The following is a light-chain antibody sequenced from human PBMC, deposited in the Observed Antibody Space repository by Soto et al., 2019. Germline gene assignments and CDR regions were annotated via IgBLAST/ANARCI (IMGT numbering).Light chain of an antibody. J-gene: IGKJ5*01. CDR2: ASS. Sequence: EIVLTQSAGTLSLSPGKRATIFCKTSQTSGSNFLAWYQHKPGQAPRILIYASSNRATGIPDRFSGSESGPDFTLTINRLEPEDFAVYYCQLYGISPQFGQGTRLEIK. V-gene: IGKV3-20*01. CDR1: QTSGSNF. CDR3: QLYGISPQ.